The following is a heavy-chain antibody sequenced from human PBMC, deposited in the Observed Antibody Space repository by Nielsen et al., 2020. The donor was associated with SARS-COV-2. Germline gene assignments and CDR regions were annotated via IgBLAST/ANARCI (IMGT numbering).Heavy chain of an antibody. CDR3: ARVGGKWELPLRDPRYWYFDL. CDR2: IWYDGSNK. Sequence: GESLKISCAASGFTFSSYGMHWVRQAPGKGLEWVAVIWYDGSNKYYADSVKGRFTISRDNSKNTLYLQMNSLRAEDTAVYYCARVGGKWELPLRDPRYWYFDLWGRGTLVTVSS. J-gene: IGHJ2*01. CDR1: GFTFSSYG. V-gene: IGHV3-33*01. D-gene: IGHD1-26*01.